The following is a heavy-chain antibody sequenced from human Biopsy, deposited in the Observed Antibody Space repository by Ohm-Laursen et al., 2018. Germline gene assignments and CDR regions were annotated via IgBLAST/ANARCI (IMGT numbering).Heavy chain of an antibody. CDR1: GYTFTSYD. CDR3: GRAVRNQLLTDP. CDR2: LNPVSGNS. Sequence: SSVKVSCKASGYTFTSYDITWVRQASGQGPEWIGWLNPVSGNSNFGQKFRGRVTVTSDTSISTTYMELSGLTSDDTATYYCGRAVRNQLLTDPWGQGTLVTVTS. J-gene: IGHJ5*02. V-gene: IGHV1-8*01. D-gene: IGHD1-7*01.